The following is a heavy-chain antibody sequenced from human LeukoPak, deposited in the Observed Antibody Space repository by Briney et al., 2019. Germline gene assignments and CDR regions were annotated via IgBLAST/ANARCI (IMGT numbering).Heavy chain of an antibody. Sequence: GSLRLSCAASGLTFDDYAMHWVRQAPGKGLEWVSLISWDGGSTYYADSVKGRFTISRDNSKNSLYLQMNRLRAEDTALYYCAKDGRGYCSGGSCYGGFDYWGQGTLVTVSS. CDR1: GLTFDDYA. CDR3: AKDGRGYCSGGSCYGGFDY. V-gene: IGHV3-43D*04. D-gene: IGHD2-15*01. J-gene: IGHJ4*02. CDR2: ISWDGGST.